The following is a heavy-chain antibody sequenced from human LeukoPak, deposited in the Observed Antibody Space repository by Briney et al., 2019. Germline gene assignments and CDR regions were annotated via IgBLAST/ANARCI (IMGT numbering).Heavy chain of an antibody. CDR3: ARSVVPAAIYWFDP. V-gene: IGHV1-18*01. Sequence: ASVKVSCKASGYTFTSYGISWVRQAPGQGLEWMGWISAYNGNTNYAQRLQGRVTMTTDTSTSTAYMELRSLRSDDTAVYYCARSVVPAAIYWFDPWGQGTLVTVSS. CDR2: ISAYNGNT. CDR1: GYTFTSYG. D-gene: IGHD2-2*01. J-gene: IGHJ5*02.